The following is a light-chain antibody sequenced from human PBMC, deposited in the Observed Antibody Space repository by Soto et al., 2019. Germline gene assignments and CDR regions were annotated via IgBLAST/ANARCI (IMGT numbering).Light chain of an antibody. J-gene: IGKJ4*01. V-gene: IGKV3-15*01. CDR2: GAS. CDR3: QQYNNWPPLT. Sequence: ETVMTQFPATLSVSPGERVTLSCRASQSVSSNLAWYQQKPGQAPRLIIYGASTRAAGVPTRFSGSGSGTEFTLTISSLQSEDSAFYYCQQYNNWPPLTFGGGTKVEIK. CDR1: QSVSSN.